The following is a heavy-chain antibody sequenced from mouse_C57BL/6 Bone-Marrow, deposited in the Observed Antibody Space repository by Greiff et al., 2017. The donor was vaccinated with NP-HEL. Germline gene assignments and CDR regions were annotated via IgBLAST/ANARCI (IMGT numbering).Heavy chain of an antibody. Sequence: QVQLKESGPGILQPSQTLSLTCSFSGFSLSTFGMGVGWIRQPSGKGLEWLAHIWWDDDKYYNPALKSPLTISKDTSKNQVFLKIANVDTADTATYYCARIGYYGSSWSDWYFDVWGTGTTVTVSS. V-gene: IGHV8-8*01. CDR2: IWWDDDK. CDR3: ARIGYYGSSWSDWYFDV. J-gene: IGHJ1*03. D-gene: IGHD1-1*01. CDR1: GFSLSTFGMG.